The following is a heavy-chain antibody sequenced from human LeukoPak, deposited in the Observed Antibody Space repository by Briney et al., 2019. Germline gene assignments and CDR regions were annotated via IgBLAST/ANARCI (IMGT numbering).Heavy chain of an antibody. V-gene: IGHV3-20*04. CDR3: AELGITMIGGV. J-gene: IGHJ6*04. CDR2: INWNGRSI. D-gene: IGHD3-10*02. CDR1: GFIFDDYG. Sequence: GGSLRLSCAASGFIFDDYGMSWVRQVPGKGLEWVSGINWNGRSIGYADSVKGRFTISRDNAKKSLYLQMNSLRAEDTAVYYCAELGITMIGGVWGKGTTVTISS.